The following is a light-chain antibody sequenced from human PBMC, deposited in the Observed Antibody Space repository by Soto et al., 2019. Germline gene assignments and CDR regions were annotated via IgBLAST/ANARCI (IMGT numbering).Light chain of an antibody. Sequence: EIVLTQSPGTLSLSPGARDTLSCRASQSVSNNYLAWYQQKPGQAPRLLIYDISRRATGTPDRFSGSGSGTDFTLTISRLEPEDFAVYYCQQYGNSPWAFGQGTKVDIK. J-gene: IGKJ1*01. CDR2: DIS. V-gene: IGKV3-20*01. CDR3: QQYGNSPWA. CDR1: QSVSNNY.